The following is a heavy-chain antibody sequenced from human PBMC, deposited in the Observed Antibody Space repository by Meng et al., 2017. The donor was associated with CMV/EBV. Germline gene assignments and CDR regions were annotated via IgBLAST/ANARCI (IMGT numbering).Heavy chain of an antibody. CDR2: INPNSGGT. D-gene: IGHD3-22*01. CDR1: GYTFTGYY. J-gene: IGHJ3*02. V-gene: IGHV1-2*02. CDR3: ARGGYYYDSSGYYSSSGAFDI. Sequence: ASVKVSCKASGYTFTGYYMHWVRQAPGQGLEWMGWINPNSGGTNYAQKFQGRVTMTRDTSISTAYMEQSRLRSDDTAVYYCARGGYYYDSSGYYSSSGAFDIWGQGTMVTVSS.